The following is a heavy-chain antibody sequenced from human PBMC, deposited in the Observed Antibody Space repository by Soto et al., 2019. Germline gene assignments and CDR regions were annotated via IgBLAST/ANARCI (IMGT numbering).Heavy chain of an antibody. D-gene: IGHD2-2*01. CDR1: GFTFSSYW. CDR2: IKQDGSEK. J-gene: IGHJ4*02. Sequence: GGSLRLSCAASGFTFSSYWMSWVRQAPGKGLEWVANIKQDGSEKYYVDSVKGRFTISRDNAKNSLYLQMNSLRAEDTAVYYCARDQGGNCSSTSCPFDYWGQGTLVTVSS. CDR3: ARDQGGNCSSTSCPFDY. V-gene: IGHV3-7*01.